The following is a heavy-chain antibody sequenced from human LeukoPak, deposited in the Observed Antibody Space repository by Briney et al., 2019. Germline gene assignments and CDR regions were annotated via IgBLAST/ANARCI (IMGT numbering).Heavy chain of an antibody. D-gene: IGHD3-10*01. CDR1: GFTLPYG. V-gene: IGHV3-23*01. Sequence: GGSLRLSCVVSGFTLPYGMSWVRQAPGKGLEWVSAISGSGGSTYYADSVKGRFTISRDNSKNTLYLQMNSLRAEDTAVYYCAKDSRTLWFGESGNDYWGQGTLVTVSS. CDR2: ISGSGGST. CDR3: AKDSRTLWFGESGNDY. J-gene: IGHJ4*02.